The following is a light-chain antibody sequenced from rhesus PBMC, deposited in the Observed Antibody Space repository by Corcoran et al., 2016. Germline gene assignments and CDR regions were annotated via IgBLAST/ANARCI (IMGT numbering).Light chain of an antibody. J-gene: IGLJ1*01. CDR2: EVS. CDR1: SSNIGGSNR. CDR3: CSYGSRSTYI. V-gene: IGLV2-13*03. Sequence: AAPTQSPSGSGSPGQSVTISCTGTSSNIGGSNRVSWYQQHPGKAPKVMIYEVSKRPSGVADRLSGFKSGNKAALTISGLQAEDEADYYCCSYGSRSTYIFGAGTRLTVL.